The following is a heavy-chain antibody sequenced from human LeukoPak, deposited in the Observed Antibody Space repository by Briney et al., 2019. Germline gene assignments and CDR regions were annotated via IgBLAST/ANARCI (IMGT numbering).Heavy chain of an antibody. Sequence: GGSLRLSCAAFGFTFSSYEMNWVRQAPGKGLEWVSYISSSGSTIYYADSVKGRFTISRDNAKNSLYLQMNSLRAEDTAVYYCARDDILTGPWGYWGQGTLVTVSS. J-gene: IGHJ4*02. CDR1: GFTFSSYE. D-gene: IGHD3-9*01. V-gene: IGHV3-48*03. CDR3: ARDDILTGPWGY. CDR2: ISSSGSTI.